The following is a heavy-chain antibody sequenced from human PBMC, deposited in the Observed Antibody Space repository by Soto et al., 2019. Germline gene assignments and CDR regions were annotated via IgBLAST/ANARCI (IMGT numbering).Heavy chain of an antibody. CDR3: AKRQGIGAAAKNFDF. CDR2: ISDSGGLT. D-gene: IGHD6-13*01. J-gene: IGHJ4*02. V-gene: IGHV3-23*01. CDR1: GFTFSNHA. Sequence: LRLSCAASGFTFSNHAMSWVRQAPGKGLEWVSGISDSGGLTYYADSVKGRFSMSRDNSKNTLYLQMKNLRAEDTAVYFCAKRQGIGAAAKNFDFWGQGTLVTVSS.